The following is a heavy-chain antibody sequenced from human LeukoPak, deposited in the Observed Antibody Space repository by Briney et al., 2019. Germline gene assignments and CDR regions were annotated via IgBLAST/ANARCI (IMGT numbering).Heavy chain of an antibody. Sequence: ASVKVSCKASGYTFISYGISWVRQAPGHGLERMGGISAYNGNTNYAQRRQGRVTMTTDTSTSTAYMELRSLRSDDTAVYYCARVAEDCSSTSCYAGVDYWGQGTLVTVSS. J-gene: IGHJ4*02. CDR2: ISAYNGNT. V-gene: IGHV1-18*01. CDR1: GYTFISYG. CDR3: ARVAEDCSSTSCYAGVDY. D-gene: IGHD2-2*01.